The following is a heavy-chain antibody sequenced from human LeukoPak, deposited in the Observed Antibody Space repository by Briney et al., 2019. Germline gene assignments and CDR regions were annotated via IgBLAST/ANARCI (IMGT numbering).Heavy chain of an antibody. CDR3: AKDPRTYYYDSSSAPV. D-gene: IGHD3-22*01. Sequence: PGGSLRLSCAASGFTFSSYGMHWVRQAPGKGLEWVAFIRYDGSNKYYADSVKGRFTISRDNSENTLYLQMNSLRAEDTAVYYCAKDPRTYYYDSSSAPVWGQGTLVTVSS. CDR1: GFTFSSYG. J-gene: IGHJ4*02. CDR2: IRYDGSNK. V-gene: IGHV3-30*02.